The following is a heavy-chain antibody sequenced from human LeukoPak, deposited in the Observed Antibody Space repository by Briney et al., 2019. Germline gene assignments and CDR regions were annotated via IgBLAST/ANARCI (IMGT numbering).Heavy chain of an antibody. V-gene: IGHV3-7*01. CDR1: GFPFSGYW. CDR2: IKQDGREK. D-gene: IGHD3-22*01. CDR3: ARHHYHDGSGSLDL. Sequence: GGSLRLSCAASGFPFSGYWMSWVRQAPGKGLEWVAKIKQDGREKYYVDSVKGRFTISRDNAKNSLFLQINSLRAEDTAVYSCARHHYHDGSGSLDLWGRGTLVTVSS. J-gene: IGHJ2*01.